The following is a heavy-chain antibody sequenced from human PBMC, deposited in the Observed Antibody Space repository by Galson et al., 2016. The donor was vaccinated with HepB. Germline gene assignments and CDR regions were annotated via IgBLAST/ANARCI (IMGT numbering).Heavy chain of an antibody. CDR2: INHYGDEQ. CDR3: ARSRGNDY. J-gene: IGHJ4*02. CDR1: GFTFSSYF. Sequence: SLRLSCAASGFTFSSYFMSWVRQAPGKGLEWVAYINHYGDEQYYVDSVKGRFTISRDNAKNSLYLQMNSLRAEDTAVYYCARSRGNDYWGQGTLVTVSS. V-gene: IGHV3-7*03.